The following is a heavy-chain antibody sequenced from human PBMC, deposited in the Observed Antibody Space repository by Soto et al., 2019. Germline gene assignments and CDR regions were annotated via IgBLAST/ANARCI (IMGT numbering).Heavy chain of an antibody. CDR3: ARMLAVNYYYYYVDV. V-gene: IGHV2-26*01. J-gene: IGHJ6*03. D-gene: IGHD3-22*01. CDR1: GFSLRNARMG. CDR2: ILSSDEK. Sequence: QVTLKEPGPVLVKPTETLTLTCTVSGFSLRNARMGVSWIRQPPGKALEWLAHILSSDEKSYNTSLKGRVTLSKDTSKSQVVLTMTYVDPVDTATYFCARMLAVNYYYYYVDVWGEGTTVTVSS.